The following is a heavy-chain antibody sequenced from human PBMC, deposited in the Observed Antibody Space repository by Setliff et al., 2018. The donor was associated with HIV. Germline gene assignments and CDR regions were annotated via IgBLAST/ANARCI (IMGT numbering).Heavy chain of an antibody. D-gene: IGHD3-3*01. Sequence: GGSLRLSCIPSGFTFGDYAMGWVRQAPGKGLEWVGFIRSKAYGGRIGYADSVKGRFIISRDNAKNFLYLQMNSLRAEDTALYYCARDETYNSFWSGYSFDYWGQGTLVTVSS. CDR2: IRSKAYGGRI. V-gene: IGHV3-20*04. J-gene: IGHJ4*02. CDR1: GFTFGDYA. CDR3: ARDETYNSFWSGYSFDY.